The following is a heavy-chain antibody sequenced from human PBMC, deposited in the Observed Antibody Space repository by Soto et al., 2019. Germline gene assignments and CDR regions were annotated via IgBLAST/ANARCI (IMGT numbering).Heavy chain of an antibody. CDR3: ARLKVDIVLMVYAGVDYYYYMDV. Sequence: GESLKISCKGSGYSFTSYWIGWVRQMPGKGLEWMGIIYPGDSDTRYSPSFQGQVTISADKSISTAYLQWSSLKASDTAMYYCARLKVDIVLMVYAGVDYYYYMDVWGKGITVTVSS. CDR1: GYSFTSYW. CDR2: IYPGDSDT. V-gene: IGHV5-51*01. J-gene: IGHJ6*03. D-gene: IGHD2-8*01.